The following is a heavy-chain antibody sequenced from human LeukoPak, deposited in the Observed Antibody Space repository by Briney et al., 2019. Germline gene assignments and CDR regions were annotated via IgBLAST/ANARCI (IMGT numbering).Heavy chain of an antibody. Sequence: SETLSLTCTVSGGSISSGSYYWSWIRQPAGKGLEWIGRIYTSGSTNYNPSLKSRVTISVDTSKNQFSLKLSSVTAADTAAYYCARGEKWGSPSYYFDYWGQGTLVTVSS. J-gene: IGHJ4*02. V-gene: IGHV4-61*02. CDR1: GGSISSGSYY. CDR3: ARGEKWGSPSYYFDY. D-gene: IGHD2-8*01. CDR2: IYTSGST.